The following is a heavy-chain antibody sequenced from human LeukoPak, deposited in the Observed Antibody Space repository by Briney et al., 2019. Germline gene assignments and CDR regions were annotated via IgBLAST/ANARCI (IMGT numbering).Heavy chain of an antibody. Sequence: GGSLRLSCAASGFTFSSYAMSWVRQAPGKGLEWVSAISGSGGSTYYADSVKGRFTISRDNSKNTLYLQMNSLRAEDTAVYYCAGSVTTEYSSSPQGEFDYWGQGTLVTVSS. CDR1: GFTFSSYA. CDR2: ISGSGGST. D-gene: IGHD6-6*01. CDR3: AGSVTTEYSSSPQGEFDY. V-gene: IGHV3-23*01. J-gene: IGHJ4*02.